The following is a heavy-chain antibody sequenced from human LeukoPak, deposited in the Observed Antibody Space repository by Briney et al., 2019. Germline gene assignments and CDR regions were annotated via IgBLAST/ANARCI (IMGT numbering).Heavy chain of an antibody. CDR2: INHSGST. D-gene: IGHD3-9*01. CDR3: ASGLRYFDWPGYGVDV. J-gene: IGHJ6*02. V-gene: IGHV4-34*01. CDR1: GGSFSGYY. Sequence: PSETLSLTCAVYGGSFSGYYWSWIRQTPAKGLEWIGEINHSGSTNYNPSLKSRVTISVDTSKNQFSLKLSSVTAADTAVYYCASGLRYFDWPGYGVDVWGQGTTVTVSS.